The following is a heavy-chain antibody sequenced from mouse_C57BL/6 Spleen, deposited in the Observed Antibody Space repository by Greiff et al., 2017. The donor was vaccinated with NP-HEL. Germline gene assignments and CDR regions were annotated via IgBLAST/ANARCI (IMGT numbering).Heavy chain of an antibody. D-gene: IGHD1-1*01. CDR3: TRDLYYYARGGFAY. Sequence: EVKLVESGEGLVKPGGSLKLSCAASGFTFSSYAMSWVRQTPEKRLEWVAYISSGGDYIYYADTVKGRFTISRDNARNTLYLQMSSLKSEDTAMYYCTRDLYYYARGGFAYWGQGTLVTVSA. CDR1: GFTFSSYA. J-gene: IGHJ3*01. V-gene: IGHV5-9-1*02. CDR2: ISSGGDYI.